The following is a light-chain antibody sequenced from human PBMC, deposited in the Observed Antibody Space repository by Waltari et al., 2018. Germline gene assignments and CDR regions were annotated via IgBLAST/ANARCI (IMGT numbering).Light chain of an antibody. CDR2: RAS. V-gene: IGKV1-5*03. CDR1: QSIYSW. CDR3: QQYNSYSPVT. J-gene: IGKJ4*01. Sequence: DIQLTQSPSTLPASVGDRVTITCRASQSIYSWLAWYQQKPEKAPKLLIYRASSLESGVPSRFSGSGSGTEFTLTISSLQPDDLATYYCQQYNSYSPVTFGGGTKVEIK.